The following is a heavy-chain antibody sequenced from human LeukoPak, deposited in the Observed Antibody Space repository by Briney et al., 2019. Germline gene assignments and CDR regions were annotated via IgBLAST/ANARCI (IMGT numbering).Heavy chain of an antibody. CDR3: ARGITMVRGVIKPSRFDP. Sequence: RPGGSLRLSCAASGFTFDDDVMSWVRQAPGKGLEWVSGINWNGGSTGYADSVKGRFTISRDNANNSLYLQMNSLRDEDTALYYCARGITMVRGVIKPSRFDPWGQGTLVTVSS. J-gene: IGHJ5*02. D-gene: IGHD3-10*01. CDR2: INWNGGST. CDR1: GFTFDDDV. V-gene: IGHV3-20*04.